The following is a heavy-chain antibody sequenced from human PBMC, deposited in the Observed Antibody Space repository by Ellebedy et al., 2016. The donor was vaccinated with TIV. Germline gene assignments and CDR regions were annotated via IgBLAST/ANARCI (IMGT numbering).Heavy chain of an antibody. D-gene: IGHD2/OR15-2a*01. Sequence: PGGSLRLSCEASGFTFSDYGIHWVRRTPGKGLEWVSLIYSGGNTYYADSVRGRFTISRDKSKNTLHLQMNSLRAEDTAVYYCARGGTFGGYWGRGTLVTVSS. CDR3: ARGGTFGGY. CDR2: IYSGGNT. CDR1: GFTFSDYG. J-gene: IGHJ4*02. V-gene: IGHV3-66*01.